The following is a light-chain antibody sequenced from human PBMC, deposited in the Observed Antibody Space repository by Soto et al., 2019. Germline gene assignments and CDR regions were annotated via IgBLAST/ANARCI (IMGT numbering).Light chain of an antibody. J-gene: IGKJ1*01. Sequence: EIVMTQSPATLSVSPGERATLSCRASQSVNRNLTWYQQKPGQAPRLLIYGASTRATGIPGRFSGSGSGTEFTLTISSLQSEDFAVYYCQQYNNWPPWTFGHGTKVEIK. CDR3: QQYNNWPPWT. V-gene: IGKV3-15*01. CDR1: QSVNRN. CDR2: GAS.